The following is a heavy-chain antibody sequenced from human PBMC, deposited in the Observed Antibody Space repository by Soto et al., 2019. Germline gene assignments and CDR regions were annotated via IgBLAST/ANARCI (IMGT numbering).Heavy chain of an antibody. D-gene: IGHD3-10*01. V-gene: IGHV1-46*01. CDR1: GYTFTSYY. CDR3: ATAIGLLWFGESYCYGMDV. CDR2: INPSGGST. J-gene: IGHJ6*02. Sequence: GASVKVSCKASGYTFTSYYMHWVRQAPGQGLERMGIINPSGGSTSYAQKFQGRVTMTRDTSTSTVYMELSSLRSEDTAVYYCATAIGLLWFGESYCYGMDVWGQGTTVTVSS.